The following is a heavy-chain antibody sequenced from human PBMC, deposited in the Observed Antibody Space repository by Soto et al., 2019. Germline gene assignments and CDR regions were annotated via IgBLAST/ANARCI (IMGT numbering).Heavy chain of an antibody. CDR3: ARAFRGIAAAGTRAGRYYYMDV. J-gene: IGHJ6*03. Sequence: SETLSLTCTVSGGSISSYYWSWIRQPPGKGLEWIGYIYYSGSTNYNPSLKSRVTISVDTSKNQFSLKLSSVTAADTAVYYCARAFRGIAAAGTRAGRYYYMDVWGKGTTVTVSS. CDR1: GGSISSYY. V-gene: IGHV4-59*01. D-gene: IGHD6-13*01. CDR2: IYYSGST.